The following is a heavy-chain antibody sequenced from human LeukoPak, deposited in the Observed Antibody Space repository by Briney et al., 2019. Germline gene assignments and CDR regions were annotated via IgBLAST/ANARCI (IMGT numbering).Heavy chain of an antibody. V-gene: IGHV4-39*01. D-gene: IGHD5-12*01. CDR1: GGSISSSSYY. Sequence: SETLSLTCTVSGGSISSSSYYWGWIRQPPGKGLEWIGSIYYSGSTYYNPSLKSRVTISVDTSKNQFSLKLSSVTAADTAVYYCARRWNVDIVATTRMGEDWFDPWGQGTLVTVSS. CDR2: IYYSGST. J-gene: IGHJ5*02. CDR3: ARRWNVDIVATTRMGEDWFDP.